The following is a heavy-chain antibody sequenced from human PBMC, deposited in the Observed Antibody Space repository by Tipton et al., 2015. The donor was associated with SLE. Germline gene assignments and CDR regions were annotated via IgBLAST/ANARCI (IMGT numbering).Heavy chain of an antibody. D-gene: IGHD3-10*01. Sequence: SLRLSCAASRFTFSTYSMNWVRQAPGKGLEWVSYISGGSSTIHYADSVKGRFTISRDNAKNSLFLQMNSLRAEDTAVYYCARTLGFFYGMDVWGQGTTVTVSS. CDR2: ISGGSSTI. J-gene: IGHJ6*02. CDR1: RFTFSTYS. CDR3: ARTLGFFYGMDV. V-gene: IGHV3-48*01.